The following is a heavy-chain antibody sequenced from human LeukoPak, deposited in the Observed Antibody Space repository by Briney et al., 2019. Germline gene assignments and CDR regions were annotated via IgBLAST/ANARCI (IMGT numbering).Heavy chain of an antibody. J-gene: IGHJ4*02. CDR3: ARDRYGDFYFDY. Sequence: GASVRVSCKASGYNFPSFGFNWVRQAPGQGLEWMGWINPNSGGTNYAQKFQGRVTMTRDTSISTAYMELSRLRSDDTAVYYCARDRYGDFYFDYWGQGTLVTVSS. CDR2: INPNSGGT. CDR1: GYNFPSFG. V-gene: IGHV1-2*02. D-gene: IGHD4-17*01.